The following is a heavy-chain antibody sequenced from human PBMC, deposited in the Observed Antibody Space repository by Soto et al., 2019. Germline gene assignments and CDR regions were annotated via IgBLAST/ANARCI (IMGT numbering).Heavy chain of an antibody. CDR2: ISSSGSTA. D-gene: IGHD3-10*01. CDR1: GFNFRRFE. CDR3: TRAAWFPSLSFY. J-gene: IGHJ4*02. V-gene: IGHV3-48*03. Sequence: GGALRLSFAASGFNFRRFELYWVRPAPGKGLEWISYISSSGSTAYYAASVEGRFTISRDNANNSVYLQMDSMRAEDTGLYYCTRAAWFPSLSFYWGQGALVTVSS.